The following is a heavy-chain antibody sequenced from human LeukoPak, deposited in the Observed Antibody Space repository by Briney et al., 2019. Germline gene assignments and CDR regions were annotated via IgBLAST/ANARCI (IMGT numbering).Heavy chain of an antibody. CDR3: AKDDYYDSSGDPNWFDP. CDR1: GFTFSNYG. D-gene: IGHD3-22*01. J-gene: IGHJ5*02. CDR2: ISISGDST. V-gene: IGHV3-23*01. Sequence: GGTLRLSCAASGFTFSNYGMSWVRQAPGKGLEWVSIISISGDSTSYADSVKGRFTISRDNSKNTLYLQMNSLRAEDTAVYFCAKDDYYDSSGDPNWFDPWGQGTLVTVSS.